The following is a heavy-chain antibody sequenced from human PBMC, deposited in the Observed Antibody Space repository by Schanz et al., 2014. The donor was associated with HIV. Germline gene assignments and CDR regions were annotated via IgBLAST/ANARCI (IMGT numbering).Heavy chain of an antibody. CDR3: ARGWRENSFDY. J-gene: IGHJ4*02. D-gene: IGHD4-4*01. CDR2: LYSGGRK. CDR1: GFTVSSNY. Sequence: EVQLVESGGGLIQPGGSLRLTCVASGFTVSSNYMTWVRQAPGKGLEWVSVLYSGGRKYYAESVQGRFTISRDYAKSSLDLQVNSLRDDDTAVYYCARGWRENSFDYWGQGALITVSS. V-gene: IGHV3-53*01.